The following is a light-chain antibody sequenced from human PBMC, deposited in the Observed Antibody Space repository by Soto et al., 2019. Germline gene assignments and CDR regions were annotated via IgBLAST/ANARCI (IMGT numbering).Light chain of an antibody. J-gene: IGKJ5*01. Sequence: DIQMTQSPSSVSASVGDRVTITCRASQGISSYLAWYQQTPGKAPKLLIYAASSLQSGVPSRFSGSGSGTHFSLTISSLRPEDFATYYCLQHNSYPITFGQGTRLEIK. CDR1: QGISSY. CDR2: AAS. CDR3: LQHNSYPIT. V-gene: IGKV1-12*01.